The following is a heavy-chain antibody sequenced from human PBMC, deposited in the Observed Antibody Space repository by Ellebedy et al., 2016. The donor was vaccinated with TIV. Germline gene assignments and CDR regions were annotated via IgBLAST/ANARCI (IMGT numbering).Heavy chain of an antibody. D-gene: IGHD6-19*01. Sequence: GESLKISCAASGFTFSSYWMSWVRQAPGKGLEWVANIKEDGSEKYYVDSVKGRFTISRDNAKNSVYLQMNNLRAEDTAVYYCAREDSSGWYFNWGQGTLVTVSS. J-gene: IGHJ4*02. V-gene: IGHV3-7*01. CDR2: IKEDGSEK. CDR1: GFTFSSYW. CDR3: AREDSSGWYFN.